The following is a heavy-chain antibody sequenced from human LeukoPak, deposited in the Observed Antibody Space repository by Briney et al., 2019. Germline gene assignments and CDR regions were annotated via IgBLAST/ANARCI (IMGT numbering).Heavy chain of an antibody. CDR3: AKDRSMIPPGAFDI. CDR2: IYSGGNT. D-gene: IGHD3-22*01. Sequence: GGSLRLSCAASGFTVSSNYMSWVCQAPGKGLEWVSVIYSGGNTYYADSVKGRFTISRDNSKNTLYLQMNSLRAEDTAVYYCAKDRSMIPPGAFDIWGQGTMVTVSS. CDR1: GFTVSSNY. V-gene: IGHV3-53*01. J-gene: IGHJ3*02.